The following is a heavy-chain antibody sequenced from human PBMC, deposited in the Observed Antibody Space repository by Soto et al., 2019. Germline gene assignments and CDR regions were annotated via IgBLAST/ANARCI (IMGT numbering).Heavy chain of an antibody. J-gene: IGHJ4*02. CDR2: IYYSGST. V-gene: IGHV4-59*08. Sequence: SETLSLTCTVSGGPISSYYWSWIRQPPGKGLEWIGYIYYSGSTNYNPSLKSRVTISVDTSKNQFSLKLSSVTAADTAVYYCARRYGASFDYWGQGTLVTVSS. CDR3: ARRYGASFDY. CDR1: GGPISSYY. D-gene: IGHD4-17*01.